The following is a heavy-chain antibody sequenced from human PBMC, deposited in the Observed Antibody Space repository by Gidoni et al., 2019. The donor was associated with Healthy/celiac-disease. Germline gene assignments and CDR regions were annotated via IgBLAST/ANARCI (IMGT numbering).Heavy chain of an antibody. CDR3: ARGGSSWSEFDY. J-gene: IGHJ4*02. CDR1: GGSISSYY. CDR2: IYYSGST. D-gene: IGHD6-13*01. V-gene: IGHV4-59*01. Sequence: QVQLQDSGPGLVKPSETLSLTCTVSGGSISSYYWSWIRQPPGKGLEWIGYIYYSGSTNYNPSLKSRVTISVDTSKNQFSLKLSSVTAADTAVYYCARGGSSWSEFDYWGQGTLVTVSS.